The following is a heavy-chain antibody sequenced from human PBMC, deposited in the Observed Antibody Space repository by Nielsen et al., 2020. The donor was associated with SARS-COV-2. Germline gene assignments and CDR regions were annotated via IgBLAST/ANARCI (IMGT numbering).Heavy chain of an antibody. CDR1: GYTFTSYG. J-gene: IGHJ6*02. Sequence: ASVKVSCKASGYTFTSYGISWVRPAPGQGLEWMGWISAYNGNTNYAQKLQGRVTKTTDTSTRTAYMELRSLSSDDTAVYYCATTLLGSSHYYYYGMDVWGQGTTVTVSS. CDR3: ATTLLGSSHYYYYGMDV. CDR2: ISAYNGNT. D-gene: IGHD2-2*01. V-gene: IGHV1-18*01.